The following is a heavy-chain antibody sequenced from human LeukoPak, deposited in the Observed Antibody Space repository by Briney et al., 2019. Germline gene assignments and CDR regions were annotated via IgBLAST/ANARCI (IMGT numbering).Heavy chain of an antibody. J-gene: IGHJ4*02. V-gene: IGHV3-23*01. Sequence: PGGSLRLSCAASGFTFSSYAMSWVRQAPGKGLEWVSAISGSGGSTYYADSVKGRFTISRDNSKNTLYLQMNSLRAEDTAVYYCAKSASAYYDSSGYYGETDYWGQGTLVTVSS. CDR1: GFTFSSYA. D-gene: IGHD3-22*01. CDR2: ISGSGGST. CDR3: AKSASAYYDSSGYYGETDY.